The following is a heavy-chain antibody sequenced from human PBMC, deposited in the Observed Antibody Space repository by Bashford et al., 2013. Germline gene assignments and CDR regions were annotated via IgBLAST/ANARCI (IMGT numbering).Heavy chain of an antibody. J-gene: IGHJ4*02. Sequence: VRQAPGKGLEWVAVISYDGSNKYYADSVKGRFTISRDNSKNTLYLQMNSLRAEDTAVYYCASSHRRFYDYWGQGTLVTVSS. CDR3: ASSHRRFYDY. V-gene: IGHV3-33*05. CDR2: ISYDGSNK. D-gene: IGHD2/OR15-2a*01.